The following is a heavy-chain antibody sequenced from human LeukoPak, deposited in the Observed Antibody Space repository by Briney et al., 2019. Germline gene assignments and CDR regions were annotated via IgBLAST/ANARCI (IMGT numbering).Heavy chain of an antibody. Sequence: SVNVSCKASGGTLSSYAISWVRQAPGQGREWMGGIIPICGTANYAQKFQGRVTITTDESTSTGYMELSSLRSEDTAVYYCARAELGMVVGGFPYYYYYMDVWGKGTTVTVSS. D-gene: IGHD7-27*01. CDR1: GGTLSSYA. J-gene: IGHJ6*03. V-gene: IGHV1-69*05. CDR2: IIPICGTA. CDR3: ARAELGMVVGGFPYYYYYMDV.